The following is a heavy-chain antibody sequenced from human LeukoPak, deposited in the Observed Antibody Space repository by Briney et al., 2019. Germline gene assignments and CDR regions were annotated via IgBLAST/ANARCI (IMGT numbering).Heavy chain of an antibody. CDR1: GGSISSYY. D-gene: IGHD1-26*01. CDR2: IYTGGST. J-gene: IGHJ4*02. V-gene: IGHV4-4*07. Sequence: SETLSLTCTVSGGSISSYYWSWVRQPAGKGLEWIGRIYTGGSTNYNPSLKSRVTMSVDSSNNQFSLKLSSVTAADTAVYYCARENTGSYREFDYWGQGTLVTVSS. CDR3: ARENTGSYREFDY.